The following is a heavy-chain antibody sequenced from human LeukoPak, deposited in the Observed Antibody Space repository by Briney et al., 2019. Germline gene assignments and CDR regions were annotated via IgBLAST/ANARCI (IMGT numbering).Heavy chain of an antibody. CDR2: ISSGSSTI. CDR3: ARTLYSGSSFDY. CDR1: GFTFSSYS. Sequence: GGSLRLSCVASGFTFSSYSLNWVRQAPGKGLEWVSYISSGSSTIYYADSVKGRFTISRDNAKNSLYVQMNGLRAEDTAVYYCARTLYSGSSFDYWGQGTLVTVSS. D-gene: IGHD1-26*01. V-gene: IGHV3-48*01. J-gene: IGHJ4*02.